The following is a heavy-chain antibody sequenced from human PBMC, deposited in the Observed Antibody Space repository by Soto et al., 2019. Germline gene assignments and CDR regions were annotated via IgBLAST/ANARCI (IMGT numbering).Heavy chain of an antibody. D-gene: IGHD1-26*01. CDR1: GFTFCSYA. CDR3: AKTRGGGSSTPDIDS. CDR2: ISGSGGST. V-gene: IGHV3-23*01. J-gene: IGHJ4*02. Sequence: GGSLRLSCAASGFTFCSYAMSWVRQAPGKGLEWVSAISGSGGSTYYADSVKGRFTSSRDNSKKRLYLQMNSLTAEDTAVYCCAKTRGGGSSTPDIDSWGQGTLVTV.